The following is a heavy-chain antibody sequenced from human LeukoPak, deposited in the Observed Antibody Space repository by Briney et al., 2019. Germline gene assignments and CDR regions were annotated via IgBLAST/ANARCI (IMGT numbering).Heavy chain of an antibody. V-gene: IGHV3-23*01. Sequence: GGSLRLSCAASGFTFSSYAMSWVRHAPGKGLEGVSGISGSGGSTYYTDSVKGWFTISRDNSKNTLYLQMNSLRAEDTAVYYCAKDSYGMDVWGQGTTVTVSS. CDR3: AKDSYGMDV. J-gene: IGHJ6*02. CDR2: ISGSGGST. CDR1: GFTFSSYA.